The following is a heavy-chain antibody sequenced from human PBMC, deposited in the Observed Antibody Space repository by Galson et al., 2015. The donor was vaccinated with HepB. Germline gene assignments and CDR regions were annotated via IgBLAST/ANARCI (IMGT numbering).Heavy chain of an antibody. CDR2: IYPGDSDT. J-gene: IGHJ3*02. CDR3: ASAPGSDYDILTGQYPPDAFDI. Sequence: QSGAEVKKPGESLKISCKGSGYSFTSYWIGWVRQMPGKGLEWMGIIYPGDSDTRYSPSFQGQVTISADKSISTAYLQCSSLKASDTAMYYCASAPGSDYDILTGQYPPDAFDIWGQGTMVTVSS. D-gene: IGHD3-9*01. CDR1: GYSFTSYW. V-gene: IGHV5-51*01.